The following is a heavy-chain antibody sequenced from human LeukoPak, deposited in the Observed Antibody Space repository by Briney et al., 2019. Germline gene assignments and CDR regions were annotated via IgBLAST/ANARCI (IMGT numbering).Heavy chain of an antibody. CDR3: AKSGYNRFDY. Sequence: ASVKVSCKASAYSFTSYYMHWVRQAPGQSLEWMGIINPRTGSTNYARNFQGRVTMTRDMSTNTVYMELSSLRFDDTAVYYCAKSGYNRFDYWGQGTLVTVSS. V-gene: IGHV1-46*01. D-gene: IGHD5-24*01. J-gene: IGHJ4*02. CDR1: AYSFTSYY. CDR2: INPRTGST.